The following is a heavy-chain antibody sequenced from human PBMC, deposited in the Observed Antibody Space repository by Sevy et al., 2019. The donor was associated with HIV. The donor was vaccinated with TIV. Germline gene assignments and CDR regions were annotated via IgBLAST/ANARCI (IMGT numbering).Heavy chain of an antibody. CDR1: GYTLTELS. CDR3: ATADPRRGITMIVVVITTYAFDI. V-gene: IGHV1-24*01. CDR2: FDPEDGET. D-gene: IGHD3-22*01. J-gene: IGHJ3*02. Sequence: ASVKVSCKVSGYTLTELSMHWVRQAPGKGLEWMGGFDPEDGETIYAQKFQGRVTMTEETSTDTAYMELSSLRSEDTAVYYCATADPRRGITMIVVVITTYAFDIWGQGTMVTVSS.